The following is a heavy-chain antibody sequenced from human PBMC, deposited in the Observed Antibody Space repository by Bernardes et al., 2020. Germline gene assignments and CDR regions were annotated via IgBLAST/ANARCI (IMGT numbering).Heavy chain of an antibody. V-gene: IGHV4-34*01. D-gene: IGHD3-10*01. J-gene: IGHJ4*02. Sequence: SETLSLTCAVYGGSFSGYYWSWIRQPPGKGLEWIGEINHSGSTNYNPSLKSRVTISVDTSKNQFSLKLSSVTAADTAVYYCARDRSPGRIDYWGQGTLVTVSS. CDR2: INHSGST. CDR1: GGSFSGYY. CDR3: ARDRSPGRIDY.